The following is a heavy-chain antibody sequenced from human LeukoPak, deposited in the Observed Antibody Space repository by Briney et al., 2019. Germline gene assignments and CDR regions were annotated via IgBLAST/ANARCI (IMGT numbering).Heavy chain of an antibody. CDR2: ISSSSSTT. Sequence: PGGSLRLSCAASRFTFSRFGMNWVRQAPGKGLEWVSYISSSSSTTYYADSVKGRFTISRDNAKNSLYLQMNSLRAEDTAVYYCARATQYCSGGSCYDTWFDPWGQGTLVTVSS. CDR3: ARATQYCSGGSCYDTWFDP. J-gene: IGHJ5*02. D-gene: IGHD2-15*01. V-gene: IGHV3-48*01. CDR1: RFTFSRFG.